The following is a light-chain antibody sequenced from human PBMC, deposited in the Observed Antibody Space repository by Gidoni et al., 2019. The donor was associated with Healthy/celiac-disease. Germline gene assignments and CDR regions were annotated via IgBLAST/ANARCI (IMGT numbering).Light chain of an antibody. CDR3: QQYGSSRT. Sequence: ELVLTQSPGTLSLSPGERATLSCRASQSISSSFLAWYQQTPGQAPRLLIYGASRRATGIPDRFSGSGSGTDFTLTISRLEPGDFAVYYCQQYGSSRTFGQGTKVEIK. CDR2: GAS. V-gene: IGKV3-20*01. CDR1: QSISSSF. J-gene: IGKJ1*01.